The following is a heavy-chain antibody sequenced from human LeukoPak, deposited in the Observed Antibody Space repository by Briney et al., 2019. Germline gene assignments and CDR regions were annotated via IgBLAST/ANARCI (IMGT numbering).Heavy chain of an antibody. D-gene: IGHD5-12*01. V-gene: IGHV4-31*03. CDR1: GFSISSGGYY. J-gene: IGHJ2*01. CDR3: ARDSGYEYWYFDL. Sequence: SQTLSLTCTVSGFSISSGGYYWSWIRQHPGKGLEWIGYIYYSGSTYYNPSLKSRVTISVDTSKNQFSLKLSSVTAADTAVYYCARDSGYEYWYFDLWGRGTLVTVSS. CDR2: IYYSGST.